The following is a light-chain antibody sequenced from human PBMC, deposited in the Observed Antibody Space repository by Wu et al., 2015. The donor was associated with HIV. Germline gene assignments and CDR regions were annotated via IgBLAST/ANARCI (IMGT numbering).Light chain of an antibody. CDR2: GAS. V-gene: IGKV3-20*01. CDR1: ESVSGY. CDR3: QQYGSSPLT. Sequence: EIVLTQSPATLSLSPGERATLSCSVSESVSGYLAWYQQRPGQPPTLLIYGASYRAAGIPDRFSGSGSGTDFTLTISRLEPEDFAVYFCQQYGSSPLTFGGGTKVEIK. J-gene: IGKJ4*01.